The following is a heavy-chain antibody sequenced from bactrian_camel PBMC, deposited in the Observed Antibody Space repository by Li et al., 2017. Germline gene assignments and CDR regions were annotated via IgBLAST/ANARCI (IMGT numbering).Heavy chain of an antibody. J-gene: IGHJ4*01. CDR2: FRVGDM. D-gene: IGHD7*01. CDR1: GYTYNTNY. V-gene: IGHV3S53*01. CDR3: AVDFEVARSGNWCWLVSR. Sequence: HVQLVESGGGSVQAGGSLRLSCSTSGYTYNTNYMAWFRQAPGKQREGVAAFRVGDMYYASSVKGRFTISRENAKNALYLQMNSLKPEDTAVYYCAVDFEVARSGNWCWLVSRRGHGTQVTVS.